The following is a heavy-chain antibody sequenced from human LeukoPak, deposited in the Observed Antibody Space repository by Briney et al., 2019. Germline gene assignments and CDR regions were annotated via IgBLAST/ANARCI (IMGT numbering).Heavy chain of an antibody. J-gene: IGHJ4*02. CDR2: IRYDGSNK. D-gene: IGHD3-22*01. V-gene: IGHV3-30*02. CDR1: GFTFSNYG. Sequence: GGSLRLSCAASGFTFSNYGMHWVRQAPGKGLEWVAFIRYDGSNKYNADSVKGRFTISRDNSKNTLYLQMNSLRAEDTAVYYCAKGLNYYDSSGYGDYFDYWGQGTLVTVSS. CDR3: AKGLNYYDSSGYGDYFDY.